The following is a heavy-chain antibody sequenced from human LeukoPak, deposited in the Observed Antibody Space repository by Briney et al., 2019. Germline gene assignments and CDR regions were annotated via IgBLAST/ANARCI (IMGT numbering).Heavy chain of an antibody. CDR2: NTNSGDKT. V-gene: IGHV3-23*01. Sequence: PGGSLRLSCAASGITFCSHAISWGPQDPGKGPELVSVNTNSGDKTYYADSVTSRVTISRDNSQHTRYLPIKSLRADDTPKYYCAKAPIEVIWYIRFDHWGQGTLVTVSS. CDR3: AKAPIEVIWYIRFDH. CDR1: GITFCSHA. J-gene: IGHJ4*02. D-gene: IGHD6-13*01.